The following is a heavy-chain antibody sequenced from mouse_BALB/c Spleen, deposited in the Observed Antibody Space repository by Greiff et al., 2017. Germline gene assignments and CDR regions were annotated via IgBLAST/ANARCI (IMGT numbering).Heavy chain of an antibody. CDR3: ARSRRDYDALYAMDY. CDR1: GYTFTSYW. CDR2: INPSTGYT. J-gene: IGHJ2*01. V-gene: IGHV1-7*01. D-gene: IGHD2-4*01. Sequence: QVQLQQSGAELAKPGASVKMSCKASGYTFTSYWMHWVKQRPGQGLEWIGYINPSTGYTEYNQKFKDKATLTADKSSSTAYMQLSSLTSEDSAVYYCARSRRDYDALYAMDYWGQGTTLTVSS.